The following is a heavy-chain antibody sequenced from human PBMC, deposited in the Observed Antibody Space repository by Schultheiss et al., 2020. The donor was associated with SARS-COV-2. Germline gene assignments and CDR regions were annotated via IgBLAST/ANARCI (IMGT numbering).Heavy chain of an antibody. CDR1: GFTFSSYA. J-gene: IGHJ4*02. CDR2: ISYDGSNK. Sequence: GGSLRLSCAASGFTFSSYAMHWVRQAPGKGLEWVAVISYDGSNKYYADSVKGRFTISRDNSKKTLYLQMSSLRAEDTALYYCAKEGYSSGWYWDYWGQGTLVTVSS. CDR3: AKEGYSSGWYWDY. D-gene: IGHD6-19*01. V-gene: IGHV3-30*04.